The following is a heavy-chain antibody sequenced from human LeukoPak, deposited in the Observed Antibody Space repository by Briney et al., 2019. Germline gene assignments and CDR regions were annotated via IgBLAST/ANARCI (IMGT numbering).Heavy chain of an antibody. V-gene: IGHV5-51*01. CDR2: IYPGDSDT. J-gene: IGHJ4*02. D-gene: IGHD1-1*01. Sequence: GESLKISCKGSGYSFTSYWIGWVRQMPGKGLEWMGIIYPGDSDTRYSPSFQGQVTISADKSISTAYLQWRSLKASDTAMYYCARVLVTTGTTSGFDYWGQGTLVTVSS. CDR1: GYSFTSYW. CDR3: ARVLVTTGTTSGFDY.